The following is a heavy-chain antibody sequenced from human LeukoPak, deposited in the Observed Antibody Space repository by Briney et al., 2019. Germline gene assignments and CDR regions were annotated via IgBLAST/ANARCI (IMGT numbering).Heavy chain of an antibody. D-gene: IGHD3-3*01. V-gene: IGHV1-2*02. CDR1: GYTFTGYY. CDR3: ARGRYDFWSGYLSRYYYYYMDV. Sequence: ASVKVSCKASGYTFTGYYMHWVRQAPGQGLEWMGWVNPNSGGTNYAQKFQGRVTMTRDTSISTAYMELSRLRSDDTAVYYCARGRYDFWSGYLSRYYYYYMDVWGKGTTVTVSS. J-gene: IGHJ6*03. CDR2: VNPNSGGT.